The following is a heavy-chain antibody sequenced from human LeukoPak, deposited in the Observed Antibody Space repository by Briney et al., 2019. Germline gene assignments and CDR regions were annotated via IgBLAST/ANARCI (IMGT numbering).Heavy chain of an antibody. J-gene: IGHJ5*02. CDR3: ARHVFFKYYYGSGSYPRNWFDP. CDR1: GGSFSGYY. V-gene: IGHV4-34*01. CDR2: INHSGST. Sequence: PSETLSLTCAVYGGSFSGYYWSWIRQPPGKGLEWIGEINHSGSTNYNPSLKSRVTISVDTSKNQFSLKLSSVTAADTAVYYCARHVFFKYYYGSGSYPRNWFDPWGQGTLVTVSS. D-gene: IGHD3-10*01.